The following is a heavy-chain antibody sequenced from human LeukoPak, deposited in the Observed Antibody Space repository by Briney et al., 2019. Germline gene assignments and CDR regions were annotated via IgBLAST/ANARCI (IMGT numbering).Heavy chain of an antibody. D-gene: IGHD5-18*01. CDR3: ARDTAMGYGMDV. J-gene: IGHJ6*02. CDR1: GFTFSSYG. CDR2: IWYDGSNK. V-gene: IGHV3-33*01. Sequence: GGSLRLSCAASGFTFSSYGMHWVRQAPGKGLEWVAVIWYDGSNKYYADSVKGRFTISRDNSKNTLYLQINSLRAEDTAVYYCARDTAMGYGMDVWGQGTTVTVSS.